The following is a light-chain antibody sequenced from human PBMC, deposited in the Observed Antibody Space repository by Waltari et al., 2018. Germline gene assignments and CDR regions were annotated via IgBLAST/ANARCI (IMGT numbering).Light chain of an antibody. J-gene: IGKJ2*01. Sequence: DIVMTQSPDSLAVSLGERATINCKSSQSVLYTSNNKNYLAWYQQKPGQPPKLIIYWATTRESGVPDRFSGSASGTDFTLTISSLQAEDVAVYFCQQYYNTPYTFGQGTKLEIK. CDR1: QSVLYTSNNKNY. CDR3: QQYYNTPYT. CDR2: WAT. V-gene: IGKV4-1*01.